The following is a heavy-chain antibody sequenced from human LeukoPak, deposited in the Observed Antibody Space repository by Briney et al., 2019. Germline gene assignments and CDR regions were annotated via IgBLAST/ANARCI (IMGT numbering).Heavy chain of an antibody. CDR3: ARDPLPRAAAGTNDAFDI. D-gene: IGHD6-13*01. V-gene: IGHV4-30-4*08. CDR1: GGSISSGDYY. Sequence: SETLSLTCTVSGGSISSGDYYWSWTRQPPGKGLEWIGYIYYSGSTYYNPSLKSRVTISVDTSKNQFSLKLSSVTAADTAVYYCARDPLPRAAAGTNDAFDIWGQGTMVTVSS. J-gene: IGHJ3*02. CDR2: IYYSGST.